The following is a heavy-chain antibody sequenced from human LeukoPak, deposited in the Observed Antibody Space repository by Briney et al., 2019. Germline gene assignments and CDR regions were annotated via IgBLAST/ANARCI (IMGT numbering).Heavy chain of an antibody. V-gene: IGHV4-34*01. CDR1: GGSFSGYY. CDR2: INHSGST. D-gene: IGHD3-22*01. CDR3: ARGSKGGYYDSSGYSRTAPHQNDAFDI. J-gene: IGHJ3*02. Sequence: SETLSLTCAVYGGSFSGYYWSWIRQPPGKGLEWIGEINHSGSTNYNPSLKSRVTISVDTSKNQFSLKLSSVTAADTAVYYCARGSKGGYYDSSGYSRTAPHQNDAFDIWGQGTMVTVSS.